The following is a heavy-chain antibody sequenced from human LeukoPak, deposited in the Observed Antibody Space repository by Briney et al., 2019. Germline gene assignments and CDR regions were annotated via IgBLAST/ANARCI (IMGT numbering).Heavy chain of an antibody. CDR3: ARLRWSGSYLDY. D-gene: IGHD1-26*01. CDR1: GFTFSSYG. CDR2: ISYDGSNK. Sequence: GGSLRLSCAASGFTFSSYGMHWVRQAPGKGLEWVAVISYDGSNKYYADSVKGRFTISRDNAKNSLYLQMNSLRAEDTAVYYCARLRWSGSYLDYWGQGTLVTVSS. V-gene: IGHV3-30*03. J-gene: IGHJ4*02.